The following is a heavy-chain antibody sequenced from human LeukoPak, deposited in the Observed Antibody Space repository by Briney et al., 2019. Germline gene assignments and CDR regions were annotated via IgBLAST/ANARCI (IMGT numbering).Heavy chain of an antibody. V-gene: IGHV4-59*01. CDR1: GGSISSYY. D-gene: IGHD2-2*01. CDR3: ARGLGYCSSTSCYGPGYYYYYMDV. Sequence: SETLSLTCTVSGGSISSYYWSWIRQPPGKGVEWIGYIYYSGSTNYNPSLKSRVTISVDTSKNQFSLKLSSVTAADTAVYYCARGLGYCSSTSCYGPGYYYYYMDVWGKGTTVTVSS. J-gene: IGHJ6*03. CDR2: IYYSGST.